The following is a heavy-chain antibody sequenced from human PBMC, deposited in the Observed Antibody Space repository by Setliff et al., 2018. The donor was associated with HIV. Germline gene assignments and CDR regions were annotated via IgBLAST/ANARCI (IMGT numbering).Heavy chain of an antibody. J-gene: IGHJ4*02. D-gene: IGHD3-22*01. Sequence: QPGGSLRLSCAASGFTFSNYAMSWVRQTPGKGLEWVSVISGSGGSTYYADSVKGRFTISRDNSKNTLYLQMNSLRAEDTAVYYCAKAPRYYYDGTSSRYFDYWGQGTPVTVSS. V-gene: IGHV3-23*01. CDR2: ISGSGGST. CDR1: GFTFSNYA. CDR3: AKAPRYYYDGTSSRYFDY.